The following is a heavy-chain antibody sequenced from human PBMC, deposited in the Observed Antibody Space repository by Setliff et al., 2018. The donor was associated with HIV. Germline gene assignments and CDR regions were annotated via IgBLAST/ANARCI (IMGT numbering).Heavy chain of an antibody. CDR2: IYTSGST. D-gene: IGHD3-22*01. CDR3: AMLDTSDYFRNNWFDS. J-gene: IGHJ5*01. V-gene: IGHV4-61*09. CDR1: GGSISSGSYY. Sequence: SETLSLTCTVSGGSISSGSYYWSWIRQPAGKGLEWIGHIYTSGSTNYNPSLKSRVTISVDTSKNQLSLKLTSVTAADTAVYYCAMLDTSDYFRNNWFDSWGRGTLVTVSS.